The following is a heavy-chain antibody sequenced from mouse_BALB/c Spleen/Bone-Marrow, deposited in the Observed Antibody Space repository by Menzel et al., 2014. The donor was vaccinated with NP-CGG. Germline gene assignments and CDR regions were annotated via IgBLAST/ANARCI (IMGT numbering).Heavy chain of an antibody. CDR1: GYAFSSSW. CDR3: ARDYYGGSFDY. D-gene: IGHD1-1*01. J-gene: IGHJ2*01. V-gene: IGHV1-82*01. CDR2: IYPGDGDT. Sequence: LVESGPELVKPGASVKISCKASGYAFSSSWMNWVKQRPGQGLEWIGRIYPGDGDTNYNGKFKGKATLTADKSSSTAYMQFSSLTSVDSAVYFCARDYYGGSFDYWGQGTTLTVSS.